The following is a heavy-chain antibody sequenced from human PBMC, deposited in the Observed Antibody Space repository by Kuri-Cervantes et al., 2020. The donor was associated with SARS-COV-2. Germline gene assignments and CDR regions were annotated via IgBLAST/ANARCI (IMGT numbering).Heavy chain of an antibody. CDR2: ISGSGSTI. D-gene: IGHD1-26*01. CDR3: AKGIVGATDSDY. J-gene: IGHJ4*02. V-gene: IGHV3-48*03. CDR1: GYTLSSYE. Sequence: GGSLRLSCAASGYTLSSYEMNWVRQAPGKGLEWVSYISGSGSTIYYADSVKGRFTISRDNAKNSLYLQMNSLRAEDTAVYYCAKGIVGATDSDYWGQGTLVTVSS.